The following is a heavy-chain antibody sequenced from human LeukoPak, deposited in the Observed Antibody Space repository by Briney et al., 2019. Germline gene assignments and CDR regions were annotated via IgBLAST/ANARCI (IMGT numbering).Heavy chain of an antibody. J-gene: IGHJ4*02. Sequence: SETLSLTCAVYGGSFSGYYWSWIRQPPGKGLEWIGEINHSGSTNYNPSLKSRVTISVDTSKNQFSLKLSSVTAADTAVYYCARDIMGGFDYWGQGTLVTVSS. CDR3: ARDIMGGFDY. CDR1: GGSFSGYY. V-gene: IGHV4-34*01. D-gene: IGHD1-26*01. CDR2: INHSGST.